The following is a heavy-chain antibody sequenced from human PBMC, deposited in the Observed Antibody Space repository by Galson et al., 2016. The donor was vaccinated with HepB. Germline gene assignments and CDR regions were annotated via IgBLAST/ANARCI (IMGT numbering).Heavy chain of an antibody. Sequence: SLRLSCAASGFTFSDHYMDWVRQAPGKGLEWVGSMRNKASSYSTEYAASVKGRFTVSRDDSKNSVYLQMNSLKTEDTALYFCARDYNGLGDYWGQGTLVTVSS. CDR3: ARDYNGLGDY. CDR1: GFTFSDHY. J-gene: IGHJ4*02. CDR2: MRNKASSYST. V-gene: IGHV3-72*01. D-gene: IGHD3-10*01.